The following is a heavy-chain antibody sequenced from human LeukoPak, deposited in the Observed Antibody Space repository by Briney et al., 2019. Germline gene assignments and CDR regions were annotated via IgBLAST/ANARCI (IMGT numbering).Heavy chain of an antibody. CDR3: ARRSSWFSLNY. CDR1: GYTFTSYY. J-gene: IGHJ4*02. Sequence: ASVKVSCKASGYTFTSYYIHWVRQAPGQGLEWMGVIIPSGGDTTYAQKLQGRVTMTRDTSTSTVYLELSSLRSDDTAVYFCARRSSWFSLNYWGQGTLVTVSS. D-gene: IGHD6-13*01. V-gene: IGHV1-46*01. CDR2: IIPSGGDT.